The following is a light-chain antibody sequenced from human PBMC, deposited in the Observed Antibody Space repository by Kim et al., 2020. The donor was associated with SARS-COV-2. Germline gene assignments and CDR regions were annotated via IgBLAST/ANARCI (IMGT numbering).Light chain of an antibody. V-gene: IGKV4-1*01. Sequence: ATFNCKSSESILARSKNRNHLAWYQQKPGQPPKLLVYWASTRESGVPDRFSGSGSGTDFTLTISSLQAEDVAVYYCQQYYRTPPTFGGGTKVDIK. J-gene: IGKJ4*01. CDR2: WAS. CDR1: ESILARSKNRNH. CDR3: QQYYRTPPT.